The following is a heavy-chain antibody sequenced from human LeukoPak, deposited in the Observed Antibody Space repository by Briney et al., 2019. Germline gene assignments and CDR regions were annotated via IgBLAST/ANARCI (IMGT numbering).Heavy chain of an antibody. V-gene: IGHV4-59*01. J-gene: IGHJ3*02. Sequence: SETLSLTCTVSGGSISSYYWSWVRQPPGQGLEWIGCIYYSGSTNYNPSLKSRVTISVDTSKDQFSLKLSSVTAADTAVYYCARHNPNGLTMIVGYDAFDIWGQGTMVTVSS. CDR2: IYYSGST. D-gene: IGHD3-22*01. CDR1: GGSISSYY. CDR3: ARHNPNGLTMIVGYDAFDI.